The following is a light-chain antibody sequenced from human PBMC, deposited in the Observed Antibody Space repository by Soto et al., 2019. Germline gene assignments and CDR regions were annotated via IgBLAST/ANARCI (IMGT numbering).Light chain of an antibody. J-gene: IGLJ2*01. CDR3: AAWDDSLTVV. CDR2: RND. V-gene: IGLV1-47*01. CDR1: SSNIGGNY. Sequence: QSVLTQPPSASGTPEQGVTISCSGSSSNIGGNYVYWYQQLPGTAPKLLIYRNDQRPSGVPDRFSGSKSGTSASLAISGLRSEDEADYHCAAWDDSLTVVFGGGTKLTVL.